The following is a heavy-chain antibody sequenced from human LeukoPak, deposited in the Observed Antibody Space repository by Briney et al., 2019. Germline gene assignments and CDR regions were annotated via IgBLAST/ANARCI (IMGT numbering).Heavy chain of an antibody. J-gene: IGHJ5*02. CDR1: GGSISSYY. CDR3: ARAIAAAGSFNWFDP. D-gene: IGHD6-13*01. V-gene: IGHV4-59*01. CDR2: IYYSGST. Sequence: SETLSLTCTVSGGSISSYYWSWIRQPPGKGLEWIGYIYYSGSTNYNPSLKSRVTISVDTSKNQFSLKLSSVTAVDTAVYYCARAIAAAGSFNWFDPWGQGTLVTVSS.